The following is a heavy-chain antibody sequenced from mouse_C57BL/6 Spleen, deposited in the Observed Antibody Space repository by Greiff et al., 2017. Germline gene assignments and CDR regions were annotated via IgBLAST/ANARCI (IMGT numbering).Heavy chain of an antibody. V-gene: IGHV5-4*03. CDR1: GFTFSSYA. D-gene: IGHD1-1*02. CDR2: ISDGGSYT. Sequence: EVMLVESGGGLVKPGGSLKLSCAASGFTFSSYAMSWVRQTPEKRLEWVATISDGGSYTYYPDNVKGRFTISRDNAKNNLYLQMSHLKSEDTAMYYCARGAAGDGVDYWGQGTSVTVSS. CDR3: ARGAAGDGVDY. J-gene: IGHJ4*01.